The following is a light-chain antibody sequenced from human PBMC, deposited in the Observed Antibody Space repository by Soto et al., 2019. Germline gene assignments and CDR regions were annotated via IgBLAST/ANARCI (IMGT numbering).Light chain of an antibody. CDR1: QSVRSY. Sequence: EIVLTQSPATLSLSPGERATLSCRASQSVRSYLAWYQQKPGQAPRLLIYDASTMPTGIPARFSGSGSGTDSTLTISSREPEAVEVDSCQRLSNWHHTWTFGQGTKVEIK. J-gene: IGKJ1*01. CDR2: DAS. CDR3: QRLSNWHHTWT. V-gene: IGKV3-11*01.